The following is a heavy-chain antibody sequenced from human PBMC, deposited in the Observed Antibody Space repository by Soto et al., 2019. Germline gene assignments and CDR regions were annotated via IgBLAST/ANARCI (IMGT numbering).Heavy chain of an antibody. J-gene: IGHJ4*02. Sequence: PGESLKISCKGSGYSFTSYWIGWVRQIPGKGLEWMGIIYPGDSDTRYSPSFQGQVTISVDKSISTAYLQWSSLKASDTAMYYCARQPDYNILTGYFYYFDHWGQGTLVTVSS. CDR3: ARQPDYNILTGYFYYFDH. CDR2: IYPGDSDT. D-gene: IGHD3-9*01. V-gene: IGHV5-51*01. CDR1: GYSFTSYW.